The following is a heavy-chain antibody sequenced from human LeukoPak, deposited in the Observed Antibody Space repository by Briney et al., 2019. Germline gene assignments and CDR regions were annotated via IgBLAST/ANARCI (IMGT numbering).Heavy chain of an antibody. V-gene: IGHV3-74*01. D-gene: IGHD4-17*01. Sequence: PGGSLRLSCAASGFTFSSYWMHWVRQDPGKGLVWVSRMNAAGNSAYTDSVKGRFTISRDNAKNTLFLQMNSLRAEDTAVYYCARDRTAYGVLDPWGQGTLVTVSS. J-gene: IGHJ5*02. CDR1: GFTFSSYW. CDR2: MNAAGNSA. CDR3: ARDRTAYGVLDP.